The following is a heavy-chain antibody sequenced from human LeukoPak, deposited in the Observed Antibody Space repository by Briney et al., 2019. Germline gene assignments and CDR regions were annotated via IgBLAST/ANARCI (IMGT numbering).Heavy chain of an antibody. V-gene: IGHV4-30-2*01. CDR2: IYHSGST. J-gene: IGHJ4*02. CDR3: ARRVGGYYDILTGYHIPAHYFDY. CDR1: GGSISSGGYY. Sequence: PSETLSLTCTVSGGSISSGGYYWSWIRQPPGKGLEWIGYIYHSGSTYYNPSLKSRVTISVDKSKNQFSLKLSSVTAADTAVYYCARRVGGYYDILTGYHIPAHYFDYWGQGTLVTVSS. D-gene: IGHD3-9*01.